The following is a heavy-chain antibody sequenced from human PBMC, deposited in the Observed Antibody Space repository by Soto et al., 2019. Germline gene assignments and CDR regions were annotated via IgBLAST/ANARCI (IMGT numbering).Heavy chain of an antibody. Sequence: PGGSLRLSCAASGFAFDDYVMHWVRQPPGRGLEWVSGITWNGGGSTYYADSVKGRFTISRDNSKKTLFLQMNSLRAEDTALYYCAKGMYYDFWSGSRTSYYNGLDVWGQGTTVTVSS. V-gene: IGHV3-23*01. CDR3: AKGMYYDFWSGSRTSYYNGLDV. CDR1: GFAFDDYV. D-gene: IGHD3-3*01. CDR2: ITWNGGGST. J-gene: IGHJ6*02.